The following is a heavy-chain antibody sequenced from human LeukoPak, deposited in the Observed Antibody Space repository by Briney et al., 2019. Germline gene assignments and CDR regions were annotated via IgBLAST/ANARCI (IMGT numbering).Heavy chain of an antibody. CDR2: ISSSSSTI. CDR3: AKDRSPPKYYYGSGSYYFWPTGLDY. V-gene: IGHV3-48*01. D-gene: IGHD3-10*01. CDR1: GFTFSSYS. Sequence: GGSLRLSCAASGFTFSSYSMNWVRQAPGKGLEWVSYISSSSSTIYYADSVKGRFTISRDNSKNTLYLQMNSLRAEDTAVYYCAKDRSPPKYYYGSGSYYFWPTGLDYWGQGTLVTVSS. J-gene: IGHJ4*02.